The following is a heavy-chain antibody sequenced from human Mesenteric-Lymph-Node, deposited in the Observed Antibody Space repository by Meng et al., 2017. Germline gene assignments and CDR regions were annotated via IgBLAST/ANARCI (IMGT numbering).Heavy chain of an antibody. V-gene: IGHV3-30*04. CDR2: ISYDGSNK. CDR1: GFTFSSYA. Sequence: GESLKISCAASGFTFSSYAMHWVRQAPGKGLEWVAVISYDGSNKYYADSVKGRFTISRDNSKNTLYLQMNSLRAEDTAVYYCAKGMGSSGYYKYYFDYWGQGTLVTVSS. J-gene: IGHJ4*02. D-gene: IGHD3-22*01. CDR3: AKGMGSSGYYKYYFDY.